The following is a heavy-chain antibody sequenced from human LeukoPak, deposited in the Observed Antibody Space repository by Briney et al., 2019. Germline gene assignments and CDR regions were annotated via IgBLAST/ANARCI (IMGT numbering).Heavy chain of an antibody. D-gene: IGHD3-10*01. Sequence: SETLSLTCAVYGGSFSGYYWGWIRQAPGKGLEWIGSIYYSGNTYYNSSLKSRVTISLDTSKNQFSLNLFSVTAADTAMYCTRANGYGLIDYWGQGTLVTVSS. J-gene: IGHJ4*02. CDR3: RANGYGLIDY. V-gene: IGHV4-34*11. CDR2: IYYSGNT. CDR1: GGSFSGYY.